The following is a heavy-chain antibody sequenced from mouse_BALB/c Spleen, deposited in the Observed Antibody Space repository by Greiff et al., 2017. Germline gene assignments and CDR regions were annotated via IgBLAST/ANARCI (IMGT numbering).Heavy chain of an antibody. V-gene: IGHV5-12-1*01. J-gene: IGHJ3*01. D-gene: IGHD1-1*01. CDR1: GFAFSSYD. Sequence: EVQLMESGGGLVKPGGSLKLSCAASGFAFSSYDMSWVRQTPEKRLEWVAYISSGGGSTYYPDTVKGRFTISRDNAKNTLYLQMSSLKSEDTAMYYCARNYYGSRDPFAYWGQGTLVTVSA. CDR3: ARNYYGSRDPFAY. CDR2: ISSGGGST.